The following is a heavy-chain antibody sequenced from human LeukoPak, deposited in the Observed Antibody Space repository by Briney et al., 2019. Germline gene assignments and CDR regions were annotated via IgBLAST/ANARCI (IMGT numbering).Heavy chain of an antibody. Sequence: SETLSLTCTVSGGSISSGSYYWSWCRQPAGKGLEWTGRISSSGSTNYNPSLKSRVTISVDTSKNQFFLKLSSVTATDTAVYYCAREAPRPDYWGQGTLVTVSS. V-gene: IGHV4-61*02. CDR3: AREAPRPDY. J-gene: IGHJ4*02. CDR2: ISSSGST. CDR1: GGSISSGSYY.